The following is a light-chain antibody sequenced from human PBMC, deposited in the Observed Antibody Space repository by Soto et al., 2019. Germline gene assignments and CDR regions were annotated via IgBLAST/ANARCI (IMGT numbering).Light chain of an antibody. CDR1: QSVSNN. J-gene: IGKJ1*01. Sequence: EIVMTQSPATLSVSPGERATLSCRASQSVSNNLAWFQQKPGQAPRLLIHGASNRATDIPARFSGSGSGTEFTLTISSLQSEDFAVYYCQQYNNWPPWTFGQGTKVEIK. CDR3: QQYNNWPPWT. CDR2: GAS. V-gene: IGKV3-15*01.